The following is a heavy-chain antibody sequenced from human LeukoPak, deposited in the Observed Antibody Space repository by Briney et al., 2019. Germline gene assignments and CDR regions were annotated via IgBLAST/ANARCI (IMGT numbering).Heavy chain of an antibody. J-gene: IGHJ3*01. CDR2: ISGSGGST. V-gene: IGHV3-23*01. CDR3: ARGLTYCGGVCYLPADAFDV. Sequence: GGSLRLSCAASGFTFSSYWMHWVRQAPGKGLEWVSAISGSGGSTYYADSVKGRFTISRDNSKNTLYLQMNSLRAEDTAVYYCARGLTYCGGVCYLPADAFDVWAQGTMVTVSS. D-gene: IGHD2-21*02. CDR1: GFTFSSYW.